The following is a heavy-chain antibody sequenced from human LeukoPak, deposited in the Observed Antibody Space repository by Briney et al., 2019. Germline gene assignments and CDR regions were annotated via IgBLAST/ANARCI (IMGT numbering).Heavy chain of an antibody. J-gene: IGHJ4*02. Sequence: GASVKVSCKASGYTFTGYYMHWVRQAPGQGLEWMGWINPNSGGTNYAQKFQGRVTMTRDTSISTAYMELSRLRSDDTAAYYCARGHPYYYDSSGYYYLPETDYWGQGTLVTVSS. CDR1: GYTFTGYY. CDR2: INPNSGGT. D-gene: IGHD3-22*01. CDR3: ARGHPYYYDSSGYYYLPETDY. V-gene: IGHV1-2*02.